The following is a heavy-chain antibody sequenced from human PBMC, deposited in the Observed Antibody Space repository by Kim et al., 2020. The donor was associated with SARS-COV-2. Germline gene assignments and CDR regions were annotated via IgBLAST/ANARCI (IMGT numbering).Heavy chain of an antibody. V-gene: IGHV1-2*04. J-gene: IGHJ4*02. D-gene: IGHD3-10*01. Sequence: ASVKVSCKASGYTFTGYYMHWVRQAPGQGLEWMGWINPNSGGTNYAQKFQGWVTMTRDTSISTAYMELSRLRSDDTAVYYCARDFVLGGRGLWSPREYYFDYWGQGTLVTVSS. CDR1: GYTFTGYY. CDR3: ARDFVLGGRGLWSPREYYFDY. CDR2: INPNSGGT.